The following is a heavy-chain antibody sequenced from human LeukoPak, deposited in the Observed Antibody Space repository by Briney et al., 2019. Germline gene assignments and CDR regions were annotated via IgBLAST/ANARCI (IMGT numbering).Heavy chain of an antibody. CDR3: ARLMATQYYFDY. J-gene: IGHJ4*02. D-gene: IGHD5-24*01. CDR2: INPSGGST. V-gene: IGHV1-46*01. CDR1: GYTFTYYY. Sequence: GASVKVSCKTSGYTFTYYYMHWVRQAPGQGLEWMGIINPSGGSTTYAQTFEGRVTMTRDTPTSTVYLELSSLRSEDTAVYYCARLMATQYYFDYWGQGTLVTVSS.